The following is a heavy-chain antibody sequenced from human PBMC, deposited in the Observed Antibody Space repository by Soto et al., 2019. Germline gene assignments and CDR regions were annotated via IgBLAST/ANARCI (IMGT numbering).Heavy chain of an antibody. Sequence: ASVKVSCKASGYTFTSYYMHWVRQAPGQGLEWMGIINPSGGSTSYAQKFQGRVTMTRDTSTSTVYMELSSLRSEDTAVYYCAREIVDSGSYYSSSPQTYYFDYWGQGTLVTVSS. CDR3: AREIVDSGSYYSSSPQTYYFDY. D-gene: IGHD1-26*01. CDR2: INPSGGST. CDR1: GYTFTSYY. J-gene: IGHJ4*02. V-gene: IGHV1-46*01.